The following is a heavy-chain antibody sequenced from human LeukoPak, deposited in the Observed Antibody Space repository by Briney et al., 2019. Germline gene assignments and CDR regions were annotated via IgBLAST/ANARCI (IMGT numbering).Heavy chain of an antibody. J-gene: IGHJ5*02. Sequence: ASVRVSCTASGYTFTSNGISWVRQAPGQGLEWMGWISAYNGNTNYAQKLQGRVTMTTDTSTSTAYMELRSLRSDDTAVYYCARGIRNYYYDSSGTSRFDPWGQGTLVTVSS. CDR2: ISAYNGNT. V-gene: IGHV1-18*01. D-gene: IGHD3-22*01. CDR1: GYTFTSNG. CDR3: ARGIRNYYYDSSGTSRFDP.